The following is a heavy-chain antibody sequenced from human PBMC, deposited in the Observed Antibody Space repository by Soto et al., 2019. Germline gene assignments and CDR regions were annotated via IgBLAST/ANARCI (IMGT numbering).Heavy chain of an antibody. D-gene: IGHD6-13*01. V-gene: IGHV3-33*01. Sequence: QVQLVESGGGVVQPGRSLRLSCAASGFTFSSYGMHWVRQAPGKGLEWVAVIWYDGSNKYYADSVKGRFTISRDNSKNTQYLQMTSLRAEDTAVYYCARWGIAAGDYWGQGTLVTVSS. CDR3: ARWGIAAGDY. CDR1: GFTFSSYG. J-gene: IGHJ4*02. CDR2: IWYDGSNK.